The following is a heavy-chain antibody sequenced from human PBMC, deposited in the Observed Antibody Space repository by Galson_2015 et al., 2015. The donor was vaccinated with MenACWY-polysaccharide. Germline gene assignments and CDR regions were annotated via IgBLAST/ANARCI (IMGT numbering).Heavy chain of an antibody. J-gene: IGHJ5*02. D-gene: IGHD3-10*01. Sequence: SLRLSCAASGFTFSSYTMNWVRQAPGKGLEWVSSMRSSSSYIYYADSVKGRFTISRDNAKNSLYLQMNSLRAEDTAVYYCARAVRITSFDPWGQGTLVTVSS. CDR3: ARAVRITSFDP. CDR1: GFTFSSYT. CDR2: MRSSSSYI. V-gene: IGHV3-21*01.